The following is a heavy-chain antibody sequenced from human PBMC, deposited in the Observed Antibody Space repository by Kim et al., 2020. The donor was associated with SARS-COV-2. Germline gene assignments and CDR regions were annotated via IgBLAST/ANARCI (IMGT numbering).Heavy chain of an antibody. CDR1: GYTFTGYY. V-gene: IGHV1-2*06. CDR3: ARADAGYDFWSGYFTHYYYYYGMDV. J-gene: IGHJ6*02. D-gene: IGHD3-3*01. Sequence: ASVKVSCKASGYTFTGYYMHWVRQAPGQGLEWMGRINPNSGGTNYAQKFQGRVTMTRDTSISTAYMELSRLRSDDTAVYYCARADAGYDFWSGYFTHYYYYYGMDVWGQGTTVTVSS. CDR2: INPNSGGT.